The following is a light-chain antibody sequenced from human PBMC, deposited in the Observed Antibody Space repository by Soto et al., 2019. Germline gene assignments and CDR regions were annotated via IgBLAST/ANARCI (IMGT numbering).Light chain of an antibody. CDR1: QSVTSN. V-gene: IGKV3-20*01. CDR3: QHYGSSHPLT. J-gene: IGKJ4*01. Sequence: EIVMTQSPATLSVSPGERATLSFRASQSVTSNLAWYQQKPGQAPRLLMYGVSTRATGIPDSFSGSGSGTDFTLTVSRLEPEDFAVYFCQHYGSSHPLTFGGGTKVDI. CDR2: GVS.